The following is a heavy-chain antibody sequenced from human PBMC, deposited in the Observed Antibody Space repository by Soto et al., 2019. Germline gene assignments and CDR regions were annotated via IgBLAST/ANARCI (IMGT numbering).Heavy chain of an antibody. V-gene: IGHV4-38-2*02. CDR1: GYSSGSGYY. Sequence: SEALALTCAVSGYSSGSGYYWGWIRQPPGKGLEWIGSIYHSGSTYYNPSLKSRVTISVDTSKNQFSLKLSSVTAADTAVYYCARDFGGGSSFNCFQSWGHGTLVT. CDR3: ARDFGGGSSFNCFQS. D-gene: IGHD3-16*01. CDR2: IYHSGST. J-gene: IGHJ5*01.